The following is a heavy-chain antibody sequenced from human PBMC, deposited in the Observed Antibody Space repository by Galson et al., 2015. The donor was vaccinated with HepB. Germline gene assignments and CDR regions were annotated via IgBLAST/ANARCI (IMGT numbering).Heavy chain of an antibody. CDR2: IYYSGST. Sequence: LSLTCTVSGGSISSYYWSWIRQPPGKGLEWIGYIYYSGSTNYNPSLKSRVTISVDTSKNQFSLKLSSVTAADTAVYYCARDRNRVASYYYGMDVWGQGTTVTVPS. CDR3: ARDRNRVASYYYGMDV. D-gene: IGHD2-15*01. CDR1: GGSISSYY. J-gene: IGHJ6*02. V-gene: IGHV4-59*12.